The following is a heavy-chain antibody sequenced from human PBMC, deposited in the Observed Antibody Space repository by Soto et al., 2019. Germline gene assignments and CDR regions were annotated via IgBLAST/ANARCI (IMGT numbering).Heavy chain of an antibody. Sequence: EVQLLESGGGLVQPGGSLRLSCAASGFTFSSYAMSWVRQAPGKGLEWVSAISGSGGSTYYADSVKGRFTISRDNSKKTLYLQMTSLRAEDTAVYYCAKDRARGYSSGCTDYWGQGTLVTVSS. J-gene: IGHJ4*02. CDR3: AKDRARGYSSGCTDY. CDR2: ISGSGGST. V-gene: IGHV3-23*01. CDR1: GFTFSSYA. D-gene: IGHD6-19*01.